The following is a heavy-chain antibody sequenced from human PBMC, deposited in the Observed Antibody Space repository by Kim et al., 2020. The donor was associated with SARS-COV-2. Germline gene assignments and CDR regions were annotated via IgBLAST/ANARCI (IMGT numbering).Heavy chain of an antibody. CDR3: AGDIWDNCNGGRCQGYYFDC. CDR2: MWSDGSKQ. D-gene: IGHD2-15*01. CDR1: GFTFSIYG. Sequence: GGSLRLSCAASGFTFSIYGMHWVRQAPGKGLEWVAFMWSDGSKQVYADSVRGRFIISRDTSKNTLSLQMNSLRAEDTAVYYCAGDIWDNCNGGRCQGYYFDCWGQGTLVTVSS. J-gene: IGHJ4*02. V-gene: IGHV3-33*01.